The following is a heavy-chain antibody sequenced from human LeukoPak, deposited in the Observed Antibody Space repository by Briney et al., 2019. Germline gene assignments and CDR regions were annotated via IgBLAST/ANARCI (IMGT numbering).Heavy chain of an antibody. CDR3: ARAKRLVGAINWFDP. J-gene: IGHJ5*02. V-gene: IGHV4-38-2*02. CDR2: IYHSGST. D-gene: IGHD1-26*01. CDR1: GYSISSGYY. Sequence: SETLSLTCTVSGYSISSGYYWGWIRQPPGKGLEWIGSIYHSGSTYYNPSLKSRVTISVDTSKNQFSLKLSSVTAADTAVYYCARAKRLVGAINWFDPWGQGTLVTVSS.